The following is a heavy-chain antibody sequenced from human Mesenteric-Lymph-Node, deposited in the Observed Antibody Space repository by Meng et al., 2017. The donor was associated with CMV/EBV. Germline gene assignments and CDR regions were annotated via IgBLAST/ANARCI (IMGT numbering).Heavy chain of an antibody. Sequence: GESLKISCAASGFTFSSYAMHWVRQAPGKGLEWVAVISYDGSNKYYADSVKGRFTISRDNSKNTLYLQMNSLRAEDTAVYYCARDEYYYDSSGPPAQWEYYFDYWGQGTLVTVSS. D-gene: IGHD3-22*01. V-gene: IGHV3-30-3*01. CDR2: ISYDGSNK. CDR3: ARDEYYYDSSGPPAQWEYYFDY. CDR1: GFTFSSYA. J-gene: IGHJ4*02.